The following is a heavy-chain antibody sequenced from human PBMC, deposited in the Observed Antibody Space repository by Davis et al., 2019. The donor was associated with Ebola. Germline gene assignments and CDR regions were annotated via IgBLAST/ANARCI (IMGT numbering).Heavy chain of an antibody. CDR3: AREGGTKKSTRYGNFDY. J-gene: IGHJ4*02. Sequence: SVKVSCKASGGTFSSYTISWVRQAPGQGLEWMGRIIPILGIANYAQKFQGRVTITADKSTSTAYMELSSLRSEDTAVYYCAREGGTKKSTRYGNFDYWGQGTLVTVSS. V-gene: IGHV1-69*04. CDR2: IIPILGIA. CDR1: GGTFSSYT. D-gene: IGHD1-1*01.